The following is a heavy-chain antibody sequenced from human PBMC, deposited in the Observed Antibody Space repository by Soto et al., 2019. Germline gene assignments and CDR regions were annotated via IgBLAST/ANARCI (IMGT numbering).Heavy chain of an antibody. D-gene: IGHD3-22*01. CDR1: GYTFTGYY. V-gene: IGHV1-2*04. Sequence: ASVKVSCKASGYTFTGYYMHWVRQAPGQGLEWMGWINPNSGGTNYAQKFQGWVTMTRDTSISTAYMELSRLRSDDTAVYYCARSPIDYYDSSGTGSFDYWGQGNLVTVSS. CDR3: ARSPIDYYDSSGTGSFDY. CDR2: INPNSGGT. J-gene: IGHJ4*02.